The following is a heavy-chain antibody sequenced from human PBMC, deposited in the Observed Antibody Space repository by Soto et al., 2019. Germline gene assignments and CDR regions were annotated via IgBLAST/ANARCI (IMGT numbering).Heavy chain of an antibody. CDR3: ATGPAVGLARNLFDY. Sequence: EVQLVESGGVVVQPGGSLRLSCAASGFTFDDYTMHWVRQAPGKGMEWVSLISWDGGSTYYADSVKGRFTISRDNSKNSLYLQMNSMRPEDTALYYCATGPAVGLARNLFDYWGQGTMVTFSS. V-gene: IGHV3-43*01. J-gene: IGHJ4*02. D-gene: IGHD6-19*01. CDR1: GFTFDDYT. CDR2: ISWDGGST.